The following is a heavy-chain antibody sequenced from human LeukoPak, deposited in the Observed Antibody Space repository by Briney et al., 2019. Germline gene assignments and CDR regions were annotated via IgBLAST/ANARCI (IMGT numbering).Heavy chain of an antibody. CDR1: GYTFTSYA. Sequence: GASVKVSCKASGYTFTSYAMNWVRQAPGQGLEWMGWINTNTGNPTYAQGFTGRFVFSLDTSVSTAYLQISSLKAEDTAVYYCARATTMVRGVVASAGNNWFDPWGQGTLVTVSS. V-gene: IGHV7-4-1*02. CDR3: ARATTMVRGVVASAGNNWFDP. D-gene: IGHD3-10*01. CDR2: INTNTGNP. J-gene: IGHJ5*02.